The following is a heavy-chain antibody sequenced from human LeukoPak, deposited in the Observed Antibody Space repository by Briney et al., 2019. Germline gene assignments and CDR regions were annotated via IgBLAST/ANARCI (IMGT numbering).Heavy chain of an antibody. CDR2: TRNKANSYTT. D-gene: IGHD5-12*01. V-gene: IGHV3-72*01. CDR1: GFTFSDHY. CDR3: ARDLAYSGRFYFDY. J-gene: IGHJ4*02. Sequence: GGSLRLSCAASGFTFSDHYMDWVRQAPGKGLEWVGRTRNKANSYTTEYAASVKGRFTISRDDSENSLYLQMSSLKTEDTAVYYCARDLAYSGRFYFDYWGQGTLVTVSS.